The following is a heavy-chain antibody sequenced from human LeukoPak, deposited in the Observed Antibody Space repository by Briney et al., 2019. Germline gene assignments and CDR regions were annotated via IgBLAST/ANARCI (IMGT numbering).Heavy chain of an antibody. CDR3: ARERGGFCSGTSCYKAFDI. Sequence: ETLSLTCTVSNSSISTGYYWGWIRQSPGQGLEWVANIKQDGSEKYYVDSVKGRFTISRDSANNSLYLQLNSLRAEDTAVYYCARERGGFCSGTSCYKAFDIWGQGTMVTVSS. D-gene: IGHD2-2*02. CDR1: NSSISTGYY. J-gene: IGHJ3*02. V-gene: IGHV3-7*01. CDR2: IKQDGSEK.